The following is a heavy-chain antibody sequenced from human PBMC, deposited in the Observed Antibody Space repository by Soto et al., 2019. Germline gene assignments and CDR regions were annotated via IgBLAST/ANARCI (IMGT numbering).Heavy chain of an antibody. D-gene: IGHD3-22*01. CDR1: GGTFSRHA. Sequence: QVQLVQSGAEVRKPGSSVKVSCKASGGTFSRHAISWVRQAPGQGPEWMGGIVPIFGTANHAQKFHGRVTIIAEESTSTVYMALSSLRSEDTAIYYCARGWGYDSTDYYYAYWGQGTLVIVSS. J-gene: IGHJ4*02. CDR2: IVPIFGTA. V-gene: IGHV1-69*01. CDR3: ARGWGYDSTDYYYAY.